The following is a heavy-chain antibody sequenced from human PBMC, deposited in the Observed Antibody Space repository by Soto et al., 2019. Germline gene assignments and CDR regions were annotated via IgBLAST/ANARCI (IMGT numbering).Heavy chain of an antibody. CDR1: GFTFSAYN. D-gene: IGHD3-22*01. J-gene: IGHJ4*02. CDR2: ITSGRTYI. Sequence: GGSLRLSCAASGFTFSAYNMNWVRQAPGKGLEWVSSITSGRTYIYYADSVKGRFTISRENAKNSLFLQMNSLRVEDTAVYYCERGYDSSDGDYWGQGTLVTVSS. V-gene: IGHV3-21*01. CDR3: ERGYDSSDGDY.